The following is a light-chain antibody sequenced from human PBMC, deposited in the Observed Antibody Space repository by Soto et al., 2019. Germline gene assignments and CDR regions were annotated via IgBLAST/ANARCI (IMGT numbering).Light chain of an antibody. Sequence: IVMSQSPSSLSASVGDTVTITCRASQDVDKWLAWYQQKPGKAPKLLIYKSSTLNGGVPSRFSAIGSGTEYSLTISGLQPDDVATYYCQQYSSYWTFGQGTIVEIK. CDR3: QQYSSYWT. CDR1: QDVDKW. J-gene: IGKJ1*01. V-gene: IGKV1-5*03. CDR2: KSS.